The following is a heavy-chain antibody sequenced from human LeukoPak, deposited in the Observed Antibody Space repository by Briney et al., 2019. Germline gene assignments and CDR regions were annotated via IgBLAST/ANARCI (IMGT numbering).Heavy chain of an antibody. Sequence: SETLSLTCTVSGGSISSISYYWGWLRQPPGRGLEWIGYIYYSGSSNYNPALKSRVTISVDTSKNHFFLKLNSVTAADTAVYYCARVYGSGYDFRGAFDSGGQGTMVTVSS. J-gene: IGHJ3*02. CDR3: ARVYGSGYDFRGAFDS. CDR1: GGSISSISYY. CDR2: IYYSGSS. D-gene: IGHD5-12*01. V-gene: IGHV4-61*05.